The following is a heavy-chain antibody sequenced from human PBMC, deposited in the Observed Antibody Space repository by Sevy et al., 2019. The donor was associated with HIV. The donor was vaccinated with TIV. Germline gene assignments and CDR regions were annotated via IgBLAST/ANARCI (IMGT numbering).Heavy chain of an antibody. D-gene: IGHD2-15*01. J-gene: IGHJ4*02. CDR2: ISAYNGHT. CDR1: GYTFTNYG. V-gene: IGHV1-18*04. Sequence: ASVQVSCTASGYTFTNYGISWVRQAPGQGLEWMGWISAYNGHTNSAKSLQGRVSMTTDTSTNTAYMELRSLRSDDTAVYFCAKDRGYCSVGNCYSDSWGQGPLVTVSS. CDR3: AKDRGYCSVGNCYSDS.